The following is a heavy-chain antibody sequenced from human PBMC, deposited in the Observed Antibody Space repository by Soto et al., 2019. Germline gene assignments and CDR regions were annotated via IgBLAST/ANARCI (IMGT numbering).Heavy chain of an antibody. D-gene: IGHD4-17*01. J-gene: IGHJ3*02. V-gene: IGHV4-30-2*01. CDR3: ANEGDYSAYDI. CDR1: GGSISSGAYS. Sequence: QLQLQESGSGLVKPSQTLSLTCTVSGGSISSGAYSWGWIRQPPGKGLEWIGYIYHTGSSYYTPSLKNRVTTAADKSKHHFPLDLPSVTAADTVVYFCANEGDYSAYDIWGQGTMVIVSS. CDR2: IYHTGSS.